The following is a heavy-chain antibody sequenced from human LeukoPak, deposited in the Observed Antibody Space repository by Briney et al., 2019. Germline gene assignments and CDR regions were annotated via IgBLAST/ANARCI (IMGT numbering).Heavy chain of an antibody. CDR3: ARVSEYSSSVAPTYYYGMDV. V-gene: IGHV3-21*01. CDR1: GFTFSRYS. J-gene: IGHJ6*02. CDR2: ISSSSSSI. Sequence: GGSLRLSCAASGFTFSRYSMNWVRQAPGKGLEWVSSISSSSSSIYYADSVKGRFTISRDNAKNSLFLQMISLGAEDTAVYYCARVSEYSSSVAPTYYYGMDVWGQGTTVTVTS. D-gene: IGHD6-6*01.